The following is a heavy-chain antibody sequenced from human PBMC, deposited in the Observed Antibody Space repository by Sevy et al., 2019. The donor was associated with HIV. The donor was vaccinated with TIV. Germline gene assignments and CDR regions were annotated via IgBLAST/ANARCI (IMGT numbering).Heavy chain of an antibody. CDR3: ASASLAELSSYYYYGMDV. J-gene: IGHJ6*02. CDR1: GYTFTGYY. V-gene: IGHV1-2*02. CDR2: INPNSGGT. Sequence: ASVKVSCKASGYTFTGYYMHWVRQAPGQGLEWMGWINPNSGGTNYAQKFQGRVTMTRDTSISTAYMELSRLRSDDTAVYYCASASLAELSSYYYYGMDVWGQGTTVTVSS. D-gene: IGHD3-16*02.